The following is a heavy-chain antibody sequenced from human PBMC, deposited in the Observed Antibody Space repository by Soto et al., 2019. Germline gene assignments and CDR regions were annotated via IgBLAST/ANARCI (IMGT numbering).Heavy chain of an antibody. V-gene: IGHV4-31*03. CDR1: GGSISSGGYY. D-gene: IGHD3-3*01. J-gene: IGHJ6*02. Sequence: SETLSLTCTVSGGSISSGGYYWSWIRQHPGKGLEWIGYIFHSGSTYYNPSLRSRVTISVDTSKNQFSLKLSSVTAADTAVYYCARARLRFLEWLLPGGYYYYGMDVWGQGTTVTVSS. CDR3: ARARLRFLEWLLPGGYYYYGMDV. CDR2: IFHSGST.